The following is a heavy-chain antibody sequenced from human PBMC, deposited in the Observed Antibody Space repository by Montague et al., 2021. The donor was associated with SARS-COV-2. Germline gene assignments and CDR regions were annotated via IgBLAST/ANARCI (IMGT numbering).Heavy chain of an antibody. J-gene: IGHJ4*02. V-gene: IGHV4-61*02. CDR1: GGSISSGSYY. D-gene: IGHD2-15*01. CDR3: ARGHGGGWAHVDY. Sequence: TLSLTCTVSGGSISSGSYYWSWIRQPAGKGLEWIGRIYTSGTTDYSLSLKSRVTISVDTSKNQFSLKVTSVTAADTAVYYCARGHGGGWAHVDYWGQGGLVTVSS. CDR2: IYTSGTT.